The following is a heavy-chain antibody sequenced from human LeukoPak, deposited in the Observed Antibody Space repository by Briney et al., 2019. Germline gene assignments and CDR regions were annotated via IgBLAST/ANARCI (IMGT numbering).Heavy chain of an antibody. CDR3: AKRASSYFDY. V-gene: IGHV3-30*18. Sequence: PGGSLRLSCAASGFSFSTYGMHWVRQAPGKGLEWMAVISSDGNNKYYADSVKGRFPISRDNSMSTLYLQMNSLSTEDTAVYYCAKRASSYFDYWGQGTLVTVSS. CDR2: ISSDGNNK. D-gene: IGHD6-6*01. CDR1: GFSFSTYG. J-gene: IGHJ4*02.